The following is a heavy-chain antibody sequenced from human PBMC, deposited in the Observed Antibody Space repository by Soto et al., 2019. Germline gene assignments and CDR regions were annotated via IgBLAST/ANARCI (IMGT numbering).Heavy chain of an antibody. D-gene: IGHD3-10*01. CDR3: ATGRPGGLDY. CDR2: MYTGGST. Sequence: EVQLVESGGGLVQPGGSLRLSCAASGLTVSSNYMIWVRQAPGKGLEWVSVMYTGGSTYYADSVKGRFTISRDNSKNTLLLQMNSLRDEYTAVYYCATGRPGGLDYWGQGTLLTFSS. V-gene: IGHV3-66*01. J-gene: IGHJ4*02. CDR1: GLTVSSNY.